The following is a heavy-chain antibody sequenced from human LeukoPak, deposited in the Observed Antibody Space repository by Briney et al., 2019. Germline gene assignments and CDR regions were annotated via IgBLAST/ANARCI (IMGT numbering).Heavy chain of an antibody. V-gene: IGHV3-23*01. J-gene: IGHJ4*02. CDR1: GFTLSKYA. CDR3: ARTSAYYYDSSGYTDY. CDR2: IDGSGGRP. D-gene: IGHD3-22*01. Sequence: GGSLRLSCAASGFTLSKYAMNWVRQAPGKGLEWVSGIDGSGGRPPSADSVKGRFTISRDNSKNTLYLQMNSLRAEDTAVYYCARTSAYYYDSSGYTDYWGQGTLVTVSS.